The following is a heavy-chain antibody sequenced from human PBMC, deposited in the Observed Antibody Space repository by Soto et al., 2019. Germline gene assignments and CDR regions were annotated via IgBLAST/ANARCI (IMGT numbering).Heavy chain of an antibody. CDR1: GFTFSSYS. CDR3: AREGGLLNWFDP. V-gene: IGHV3-48*02. J-gene: IGHJ5*02. Sequence: EVQLVESGGGLVQPGGSLRLSCAASGFTFSSYSMNWFRQARGQGLEWVSYISSSSSTIYYGDAVKGRFTISRDNAKNSLYLQMNSQRDEDTAVYYCAREGGLLNWFDPWGQGTLVTVSS. CDR2: ISSSSSTI.